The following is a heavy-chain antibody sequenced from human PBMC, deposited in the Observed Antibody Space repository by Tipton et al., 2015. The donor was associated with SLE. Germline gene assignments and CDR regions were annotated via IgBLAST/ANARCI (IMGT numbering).Heavy chain of an antibody. CDR1: GGSISSSSYY. J-gene: IGHJ4*02. D-gene: IGHD1-26*01. Sequence: TLSLTCTVSGGSISSSSYYWGWIRQPPGKGLEWIGRIYTSGSTNYNPSLKSRVTISLDTSKNQFSLKLSSVTAADTAVYYCAREGGSYTAFDYWGQGTLVTVSS. CDR2: IYTSGST. V-gene: IGHV4-61*02. CDR3: AREGGSYTAFDY.